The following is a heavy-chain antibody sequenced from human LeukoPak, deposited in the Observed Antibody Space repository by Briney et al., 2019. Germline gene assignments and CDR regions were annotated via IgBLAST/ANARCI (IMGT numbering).Heavy chain of an antibody. CDR3: ARVNYYDSSGYSNDY. D-gene: IGHD3-22*01. CDR1: GFTFSSYW. J-gene: IGHJ4*02. Sequence: GGSLRLSCAAPGFTFSSYWMHWVRQAPGKGLVWVSRINSDGSSTSYADSVKGRFTISRDNAKNTLYLQMNSLRAEDTAVYYCARVNYYDSSGYSNDYWGQGTLVTVSS. V-gene: IGHV3-74*01. CDR2: INSDGSST.